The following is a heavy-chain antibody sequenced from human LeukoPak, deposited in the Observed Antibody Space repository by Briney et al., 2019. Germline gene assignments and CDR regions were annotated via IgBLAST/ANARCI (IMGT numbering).Heavy chain of an antibody. J-gene: IGHJ4*02. Sequence: SETLSLTCTVSGGSISSGGYYWSWIRQHPGKGLEWIGYIYYSGSTYYNPSLKSRVTISVDTSKNQFSLKLSSVTAADTAVYYRARYKRGGDMDYFDYWGQGTLVTVSS. D-gene: IGHD3-16*01. CDR1: GGSISSGGYY. V-gene: IGHV4-31*03. CDR3: ARYKRGGDMDYFDY. CDR2: IYYSGST.